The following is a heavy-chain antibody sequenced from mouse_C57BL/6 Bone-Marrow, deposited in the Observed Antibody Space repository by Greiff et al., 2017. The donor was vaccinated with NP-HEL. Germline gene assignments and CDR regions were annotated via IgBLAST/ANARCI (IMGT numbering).Heavy chain of an antibody. J-gene: IGHJ3*01. CDR2: ILPSIGRT. CDR1: DSEVFPIAY. Sequence: QVQLQQSGSELRSPGSSVKLSCKDFDSEVFPIAYMSWVRQKPGHGFEWIGGILPSIGRTIYGEKFEDKATLDADTLSNTAYLELNSLTSEDSAIYYCASPYYYGSSQFAYWGQGTLVTVSA. CDR3: ASPYYYGSSQFAY. D-gene: IGHD1-1*01. V-gene: IGHV15-2*01.